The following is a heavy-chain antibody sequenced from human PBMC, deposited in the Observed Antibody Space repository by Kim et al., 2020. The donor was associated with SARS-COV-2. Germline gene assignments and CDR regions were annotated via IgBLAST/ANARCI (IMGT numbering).Heavy chain of an antibody. CDR3: ARDPRLGGGFDDYLSYY. D-gene: IGHD5-12*01. CDR1: GFSFSDFY. CDR2: ISATGRAA. J-gene: IGHJ6*03. V-gene: IGHV3-11*01. Sequence: GGSLRLSWAGSGFSFSDFYINWIRQAPGKGLEWVSYISATGRAAYYADSVKGRFTITRDNANNSVHLQMNSLRAEDTAVYFCARDPRLGGGFDDYLSYY.